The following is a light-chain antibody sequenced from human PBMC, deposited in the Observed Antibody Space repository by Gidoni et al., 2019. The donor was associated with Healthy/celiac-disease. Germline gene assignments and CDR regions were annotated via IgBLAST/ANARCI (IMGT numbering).Light chain of an antibody. CDR3: QQSYSTPRT. CDR2: AAS. V-gene: IGKV1-39*01. Sequence: DIQMTQSPSSLSASVGHRVTITCRASQSISSYLNWYQQKPGKAHKLLIYAASSLQSGVPSRFSDSGSGTDFALTISSLQPEDFATYYSQQSYSTPRTFGQGTKLEIK. J-gene: IGKJ2*01. CDR1: QSISSY.